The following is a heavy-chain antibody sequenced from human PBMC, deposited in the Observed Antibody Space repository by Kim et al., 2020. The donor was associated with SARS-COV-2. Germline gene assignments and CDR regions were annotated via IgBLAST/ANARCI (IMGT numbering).Heavy chain of an antibody. CDR3: ARLRGWELLWGYFDY. D-gene: IGHD1-26*01. J-gene: IGHJ4*02. Sequence: PSLKSRVTISVDTSKNPVSLKLSSVTAADTAVYYCARLRGWELLWGYFDYWGQGTLVTVSS. V-gene: IGHV4-39*01.